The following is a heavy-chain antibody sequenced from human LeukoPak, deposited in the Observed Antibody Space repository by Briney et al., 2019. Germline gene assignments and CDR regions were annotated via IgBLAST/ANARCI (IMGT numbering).Heavy chain of an antibody. CDR3: ARQTGSGLFILP. J-gene: IGHJ4*02. CDR2: IYYSGST. D-gene: IGHD3/OR15-3a*01. Sequence: SETLSLTCTVSGGSISSSSYYWGWLRQPPGKGLEWIGGIYYSGSTYYNPSLKSRVTISVDTSKNQFSLRLTSVTAADTAVYYCARQTGSGLFILPGGQGTLVTVSS. CDR1: GGSISSSSYY. V-gene: IGHV4-39*01.